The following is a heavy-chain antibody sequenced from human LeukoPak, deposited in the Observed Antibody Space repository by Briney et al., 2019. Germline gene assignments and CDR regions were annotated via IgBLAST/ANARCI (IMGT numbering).Heavy chain of an antibody. J-gene: IGHJ3*02. Sequence: PSETLSLTCVVSGDYISGYYWSWIRQPPGKGLEWIGYIHFSGSTKYNPSHRGRVDISVDTSTNRFSLRLTSVTAADTALYFCARHIYGDSVAFDIWGQGTLVTVSS. CDR3: ARHIYGDSVAFDI. D-gene: IGHD4-17*01. CDR2: IHFSGST. V-gene: IGHV4-59*08. CDR1: GDYISGYY.